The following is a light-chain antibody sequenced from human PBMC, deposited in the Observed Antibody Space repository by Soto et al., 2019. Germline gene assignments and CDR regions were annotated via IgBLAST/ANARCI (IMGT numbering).Light chain of an antibody. CDR3: SSYTSSSTLGV. CDR1: SSDFGGYNY. V-gene: IGLV2-14*01. CDR2: EVS. Sequence: QSVLTQPASVSGSPGQSITISCTGTSSDFGGYNYVSWYQQHPGKAPKLMIYEVSNRPSGVSNRFSGSKSGNTASLTISGLQAEDEADYYCSSYTSSSTLGVLGTGTKVTVL. J-gene: IGLJ1*01.